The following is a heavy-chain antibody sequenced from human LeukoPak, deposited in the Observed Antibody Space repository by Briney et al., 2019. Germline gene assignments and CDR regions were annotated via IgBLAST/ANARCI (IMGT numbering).Heavy chain of an antibody. J-gene: IGHJ4*02. CDR1: GYAFTSYD. Sequence: GASVKVSCKASGYAFTSYDINWVRQATGQGLECMGWMNPNSGNTGYAQKFQGRVTITRNTSISTAYMELSSLRSEDTAVYYCARRRRDGYNWVFSFDYWGQGTLVTVSS. CDR3: ARRRRDGYNWVFSFDY. V-gene: IGHV1-8*01. D-gene: IGHD5-24*01. CDR2: MNPNSGNT.